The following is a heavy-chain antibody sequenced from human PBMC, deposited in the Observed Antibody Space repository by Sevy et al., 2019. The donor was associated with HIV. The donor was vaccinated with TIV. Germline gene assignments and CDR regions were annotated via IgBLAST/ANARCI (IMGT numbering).Heavy chain of an antibody. J-gene: IGHJ4*02. D-gene: IGHD6-19*01. Sequence: GGSLRLSCAASGFTFNTYAMNWVRQAPGKGLEWVSTLDNSGDNTYNADSVKGRFTISRDNSKNTLYLQMDSLRAEDTAIYYCAKAGGGWNYFDYSGQGTLVTVSS. CDR2: LDNSGDNT. CDR3: AKAGGGWNYFDY. CDR1: GFTFNTYA. V-gene: IGHV3-23*01.